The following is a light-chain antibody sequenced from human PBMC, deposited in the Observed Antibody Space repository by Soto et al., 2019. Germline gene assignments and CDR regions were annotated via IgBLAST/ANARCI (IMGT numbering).Light chain of an antibody. V-gene: IGLV2-14*03. CDR1: SSDVGGFNS. CDR2: DVV. Sequence: QSALTQPASVSGSPGQSITISCTRTSSDVGGFNSVSWYQLRPGTAPKLILYDVVDRPSGVSYRFSGSQSGNTASLTSSGLQAEDEADYFCSSYTSTMTNVFGSGAKLTVL. CDR3: SSYTSTMTNV. J-gene: IGLJ1*01.